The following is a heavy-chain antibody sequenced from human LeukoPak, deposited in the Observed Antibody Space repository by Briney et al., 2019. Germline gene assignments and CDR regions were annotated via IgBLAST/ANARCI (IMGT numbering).Heavy chain of an antibody. CDR2: INPNSGGT. V-gene: IGHV1-2*06. CDR1: GYTFTGYY. Sequence: GASVKVSCKASGYTFTGYYMHWVRQAPGQGLEWMGRINPNSGGTNYAQKFQGTVTMTRDTSTSTAYIELSRLRSDDTAVYYCARDRSEVSFDYWGQGTLVTVSS. CDR3: ARDRSEVSFDY. J-gene: IGHJ4*02.